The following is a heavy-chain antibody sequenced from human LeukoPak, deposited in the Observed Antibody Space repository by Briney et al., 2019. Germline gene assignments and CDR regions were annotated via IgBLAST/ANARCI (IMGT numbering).Heavy chain of an antibody. J-gene: IGHJ4*02. CDR3: ARLRAYYYDTDY. D-gene: IGHD3-22*01. Sequence: SETLSLTCAVYGGSFSGYYWSWIRQPPGKGLERIGEINHSGSTNYNPSLKSRVTISVDTSKNQFSLKLSSVTAADTAVYYCARLRAYYYDTDYWGQGTLVTVSS. V-gene: IGHV4-34*01. CDR1: GGSFSGYY. CDR2: INHSGST.